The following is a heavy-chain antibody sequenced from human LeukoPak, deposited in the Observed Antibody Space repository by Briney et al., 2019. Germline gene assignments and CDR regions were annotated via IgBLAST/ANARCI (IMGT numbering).Heavy chain of an antibody. J-gene: IGHJ4*02. V-gene: IGHV4-34*01. CDR1: GGSFSGYY. CDR3: AINDFWSGYYPFDY. Sequence: SETLSLTCAVYGGSFSGYYWSWIRQPPGKGLEWIGEINHSGSTNYNPSLKSRVTISVDTSKNQFSLKLSSVTAADTAVYYGAINDFWSGYYPFDYWGQGTLVTVSS. CDR2: INHSGST. D-gene: IGHD3-3*01.